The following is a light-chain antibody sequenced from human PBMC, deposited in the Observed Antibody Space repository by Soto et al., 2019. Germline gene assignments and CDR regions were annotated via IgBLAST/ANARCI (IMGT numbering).Light chain of an antibody. CDR1: SSDVGGYNY. V-gene: IGLV2-14*01. CDR3: SSYTSSSTLV. Sequence: QSALTQHASVSGSPGQSITISCTGTSSDVGGYNYLSWYQQHPGKAPKLMIYEVSNRPSGISNRFSGSKSGNTASLSISGLQAEDEADYYCSSYTSSSTLVFGGGTQLTVL. CDR2: EVS. J-gene: IGLJ2*01.